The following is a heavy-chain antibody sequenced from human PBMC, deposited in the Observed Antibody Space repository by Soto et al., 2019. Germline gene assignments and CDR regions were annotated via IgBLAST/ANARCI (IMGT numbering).Heavy chain of an antibody. CDR3: ANPVLATNDY. Sequence: GGSLRLSCAASGFNFSSCAMSWVRQAPGKGLEWVSAISGSGGSTYYADSVKGRFTISRDNSKNTLYLQMNSLRAEDTAVYYCANPVLATNDYWGQGTLVTVSS. V-gene: IGHV3-23*01. D-gene: IGHD5-12*01. CDR1: GFNFSSCA. J-gene: IGHJ4*02. CDR2: ISGSGGST.